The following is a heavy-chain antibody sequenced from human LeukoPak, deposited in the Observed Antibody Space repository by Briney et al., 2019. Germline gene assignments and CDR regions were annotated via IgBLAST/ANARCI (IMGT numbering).Heavy chain of an antibody. CDR2: IYHSGTT. D-gene: IGHD6-13*01. J-gene: IGHJ3*02. CDR1: GGSISSYY. CDR3: AREAGGQQLVYAFDI. Sequence: SETLSLTCTVSGGSISSYYWSWIRQPPGKGLEWIGYIYHSGTTNYNPSLKSRVTIPVDTSKNQFSLKLSSVTAADTAVYYCAREAGGQQLVYAFDIWGQGTMVTVSS. V-gene: IGHV4-59*01.